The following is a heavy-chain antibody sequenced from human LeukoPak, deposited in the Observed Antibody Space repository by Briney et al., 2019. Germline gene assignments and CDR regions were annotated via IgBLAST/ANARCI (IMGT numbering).Heavy chain of an antibody. V-gene: IGHV3-74*01. CDR3: ASNATGRFDY. Sequence: GGSLRLSCAASGFTFSTYWMHWVRQAPGKGLVWVSRINSDGSNTNYAGSVKGRFTISRDNAKNTLYLQMNSLRAEDTAVYYCASNATGRFDYWGQETLVTVSS. CDR2: INSDGSNT. CDR1: GFTFSTYW. D-gene: IGHD2-15*01. J-gene: IGHJ4*02.